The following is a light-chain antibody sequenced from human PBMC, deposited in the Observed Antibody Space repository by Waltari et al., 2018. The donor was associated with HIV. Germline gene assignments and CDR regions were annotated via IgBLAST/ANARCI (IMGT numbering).Light chain of an antibody. Sequence: QLVLTQSPPASASLGASVKLTCTLTTGHSDSALAWHQQPSEKGPRFLLKLNSDGSHIKGDVIPDCCSGSSPRAGRNLIISSPQSEDEADEHCQTWRHGIWMFGGGTKLTVL. CDR2: LNSDGSH. J-gene: IGLJ3*02. CDR3: QTWRHGIWM. V-gene: IGLV4-69*01. CDR1: TGHSDSA.